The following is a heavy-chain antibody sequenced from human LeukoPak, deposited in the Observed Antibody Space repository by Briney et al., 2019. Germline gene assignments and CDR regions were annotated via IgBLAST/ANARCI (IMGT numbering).Heavy chain of an antibody. CDR1: GFTFGDYI. J-gene: IGHJ4*02. D-gene: IGHD2-8*02. CDR2: IRSKPYGETT. V-gene: IGHV3-49*04. CDR3: SSRRHCSGAACFQGLDC. Sequence: GSLRLSCATSGFTFGDYIMSWVRQAPGKGLEWVGFIRSKPYGETTDYAASVKGRFTISRDDSKSIAYLQMDSLKAEDTAVYYCSSRRHCSGAACFQGLDCWGQGTLVTVSS.